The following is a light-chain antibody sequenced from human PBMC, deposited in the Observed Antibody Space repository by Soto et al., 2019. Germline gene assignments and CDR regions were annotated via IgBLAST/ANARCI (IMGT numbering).Light chain of an antibody. J-gene: IGKJ1*01. CDR2: GAS. CDR3: QQYGSSGT. CDR1: QSVSNNY. V-gene: IGKV3-20*01. Sequence: EIGLRQSPGTLSLSPGETATLSCRASQSVSNNYLAWYQQKPGKAPRLLIYGASNRATGIPDRFSGSGSGTDFTLPISRLEPEDFAVYYCQQYGSSGTFGQGTKVDIK.